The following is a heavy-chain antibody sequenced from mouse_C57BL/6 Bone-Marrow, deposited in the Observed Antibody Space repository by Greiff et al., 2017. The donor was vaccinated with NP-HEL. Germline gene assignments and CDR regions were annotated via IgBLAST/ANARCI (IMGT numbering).Heavy chain of an antibody. CDR3: ASLPYYGSRHGYFDV. CDR1: GFNIKDYY. J-gene: IGHJ1*03. D-gene: IGHD1-1*01. CDR2: IDPEDGET. V-gene: IGHV14-2*01. Sequence: EVKLVESGAELVKPGASVKLSCTASGFNIKDYYMHWVKQRTEQGLEWIGRIDPEDGETKYAPKFQGKATITADTSSNTAYLQLSSLTSEDTAVYYCASLPYYGSRHGYFDVWGTGTTVTVSS.